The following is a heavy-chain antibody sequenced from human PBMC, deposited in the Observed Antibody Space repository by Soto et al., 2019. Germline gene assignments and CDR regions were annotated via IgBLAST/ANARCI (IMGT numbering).Heavy chain of an antibody. Sequence: QEQLVESGGDVVQPGRSLTLSCAASGFTFSANAMHWVRQAPGKGLEWVSVIAYDGTIKIYRDSVKGRFTISRDDSKSTLYLQMKSLRPEDTAVYYCARYNMKEAPDELDSWGQGTLVTVSS. CDR1: GFTFSANA. CDR2: IAYDGTIK. D-gene: IGHD1-20*01. CDR3: ARYNMKEAPDELDS. V-gene: IGHV3-30-3*01. J-gene: IGHJ4*02.